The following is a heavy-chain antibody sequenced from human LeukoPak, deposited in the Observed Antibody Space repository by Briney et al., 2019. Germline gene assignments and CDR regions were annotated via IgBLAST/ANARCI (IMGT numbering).Heavy chain of an antibody. J-gene: IGHJ4*02. Sequence: GSLRLSCAASGFRSSDYYMSWIRQAPGKGLEWVSYISTSGSTIYYGDSVKGRFTISRDNAKNSLYLQMNSLRAEDTSVYYCAGTDSGYDLRYWGQGTLVTVSS. CDR2: ISTSGSTI. V-gene: IGHV3-11*04. D-gene: IGHD5-12*01. CDR3: AGTDSGYDLRY. CDR1: GFRSSDYY.